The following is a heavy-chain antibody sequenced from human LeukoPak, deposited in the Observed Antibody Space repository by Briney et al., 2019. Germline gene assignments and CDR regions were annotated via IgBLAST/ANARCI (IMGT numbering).Heavy chain of an antibody. V-gene: IGHV4-61*01. CDR2: IYYSGST. CDR1: GYSISSSYY. J-gene: IGHJ4*02. D-gene: IGHD6-19*01. Sequence: SETLSLTCTVSGYSISSSYYWSWIRQPPGKGLEWIGYIYYSGSTNYNPSLKSRVTISVDTSKNQFSLKLSSVTAADTAVYYCARTTTGYSSGWYGTYFDYWGQGTLVTVSS. CDR3: ARTTTGYSSGWYGTYFDY.